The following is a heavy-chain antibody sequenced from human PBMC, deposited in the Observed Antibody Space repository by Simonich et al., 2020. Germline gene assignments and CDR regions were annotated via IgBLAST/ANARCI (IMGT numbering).Heavy chain of an antibody. D-gene: IGHD6-13*01. Sequence: QVQLQESGPGLVKPSETLSLTFAVSGYSISSGYYWGWIRPPPGKRLEWIGSIYHSGTTNYNPALKSRVTISVDTSKNQFSLKLSAVTAADTAVYYCARVGYSNYYYYGMDVWGQGTTVTVSS. V-gene: IGHV4-38-2*01. CDR2: IYHSGTT. J-gene: IGHJ6*02. CDR3: ARVGYSNYYYYGMDV. CDR1: GYSISSGYY.